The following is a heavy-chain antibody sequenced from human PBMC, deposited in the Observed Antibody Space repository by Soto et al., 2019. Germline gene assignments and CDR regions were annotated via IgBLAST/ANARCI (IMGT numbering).Heavy chain of an antibody. Sequence: SGTLSLTCTVFGGSFSSGGYYWSWICQHPGKGVEWIGYVYYSGSTYYNPSLKSRVTISVDTSKNQFSLKLSSVTAADTAVYYCARDRQRSSFDYWGQGTLVTVSS. CDR2: VYYSGST. CDR3: ARDRQRSSFDY. D-gene: IGHD6-25*01. CDR1: GGSFSSGGYY. V-gene: IGHV4-31*03. J-gene: IGHJ4*02.